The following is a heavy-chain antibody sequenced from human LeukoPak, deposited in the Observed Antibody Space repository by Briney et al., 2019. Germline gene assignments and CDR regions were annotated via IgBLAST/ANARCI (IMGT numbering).Heavy chain of an antibody. V-gene: IGHV1-69*13. Sequence: SVKVSCKASGGTFISYAISWVRQAPGQGLEWMGGIIPIFGTANYAQKFQGRVTITADESTSTAYMELSSLRSEDTAVYYCARAFLAGERQLDYPHYYYYYGMDVWGQGTTVTVSS. CDR1: GGTFISYA. J-gene: IGHJ6*02. CDR2: IIPIFGTA. D-gene: IGHD6-13*01. CDR3: ARAFLAGERQLDYPHYYYYYGMDV.